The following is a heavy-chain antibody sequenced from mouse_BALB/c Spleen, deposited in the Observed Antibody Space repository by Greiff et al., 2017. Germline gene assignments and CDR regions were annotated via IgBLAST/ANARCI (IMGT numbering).Heavy chain of an antibody. V-gene: IGHV5-6-5*01. D-gene: IGHD2-1*01. Sequence: EVKVVESGGGLVKPGGSLKLSCAASGFTFSSYAMSWVRQTPEKRLEWVASISSGGSTYYPDSVKGRFTISRDNARNILYLQMSSLRSEDTAMYYCAREGDYGNYAFDYWGQGTTLTVSS. J-gene: IGHJ2*01. CDR3: AREGDYGNYAFDY. CDR2: ISSGGST. CDR1: GFTFSSYA.